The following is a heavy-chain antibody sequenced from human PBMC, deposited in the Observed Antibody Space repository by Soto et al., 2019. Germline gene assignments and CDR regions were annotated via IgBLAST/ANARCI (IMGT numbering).Heavy chain of an antibody. CDR2: ISAYNGNT. V-gene: IGHV1-18*04. J-gene: IGHJ6*02. CDR3: AREEGNSRHGYYYYGMDV. CDR1: GYTFTSYG. D-gene: IGHD6-13*01. Sequence: GGLVKVSCKASGYTFTSYGISWVRQAPGQGLEWMGWISAYNGNTNYAQKLQGRVTMTTDTSTSTAYMELRSLRSDDTAVYYCAREEGNSRHGYYYYGMDVWGQGTTVTVSS.